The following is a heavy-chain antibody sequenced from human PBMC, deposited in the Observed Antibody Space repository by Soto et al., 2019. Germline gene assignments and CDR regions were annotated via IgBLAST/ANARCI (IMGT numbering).Heavy chain of an antibody. Sequence: QVHLVESGGGVVQPGGSLRLSCAASAFTFRSYGMHWVRQAPGKGLEWVAFISYDGSNTYYGDSVRGRFTISRDNSKNTLDLQMNSLSTDDTTVYYCARGGYSYGPDLDYWGQGTLVTVPS. J-gene: IGHJ4*02. CDR3: ARGGYSYGPDLDY. CDR1: AFTFRSYG. CDR2: ISYDGSNT. V-gene: IGHV3-30*03. D-gene: IGHD5-18*01.